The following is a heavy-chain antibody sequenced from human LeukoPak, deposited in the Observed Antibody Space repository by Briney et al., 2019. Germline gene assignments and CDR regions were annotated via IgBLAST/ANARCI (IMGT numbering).Heavy chain of an antibody. D-gene: IGHD3-22*01. V-gene: IGHV1-18*01. CDR3: ARTYYYDSSGYYPPDY. CDR1: GYTFTSYG. Sequence: ASVTVSCKASGYTFTSYGISWVRQAPGQGLEWMGWISAYNGNTNYAQKLQGRVTMTTDTSTSTAYTELRSLRSDDTAVYYCARTYYYDSSGYYPPDYWGQGTLVSVSS. CDR2: ISAYNGNT. J-gene: IGHJ4*02.